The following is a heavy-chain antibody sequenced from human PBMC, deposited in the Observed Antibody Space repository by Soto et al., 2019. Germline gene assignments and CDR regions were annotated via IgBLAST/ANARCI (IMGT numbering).Heavy chain of an antibody. CDR1: GASITTNGYY. J-gene: IGHJ4*02. V-gene: IGHV4-31*03. CDR3: ARSAYTFGLPGY. Sequence: QVHLQESGPGLVTPSQTLSLTCTVSGASITTNGYYWSWIRQHPGKGLEWIGFIYHSGSTSYNPSLKSRLTISVDTSNNQFSLKLSSVTAADTAVYYCARSAYTFGLPGYWGQGTLVTVSS. D-gene: IGHD5-18*01. CDR2: IYHSGST.